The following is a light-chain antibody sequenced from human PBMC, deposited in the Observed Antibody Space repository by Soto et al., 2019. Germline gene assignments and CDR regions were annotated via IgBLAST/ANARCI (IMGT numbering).Light chain of an antibody. V-gene: IGKV1-9*01. CDR1: QAIDTY. Sequence: DIQLTQSPSFRSASVGDRVTITCRASQAIDTYLAWYQQKPGKAPKLLIYAASLLQSGVPSRFSGSGSGTEFTLTINSLQPEDFASYYCQQLNSFPFIFGQGTRLEIK. CDR3: QQLNSFPFI. J-gene: IGKJ5*01. CDR2: AAS.